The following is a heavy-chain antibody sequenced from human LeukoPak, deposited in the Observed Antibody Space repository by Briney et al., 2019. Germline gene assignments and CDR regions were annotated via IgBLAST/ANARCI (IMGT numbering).Heavy chain of an antibody. V-gene: IGHV3-66*02. CDR1: GFSVSNNY. D-gene: IGHD6-19*01. CDR2: IYSGGST. J-gene: IGHJ4*02. Sequence: PGGSLRLSCAASGFSVSNNYVSWVRQAPGKGLEWVSVIYSGGSTYYADSVKGRFTISRDNSKNTLYLQMSSLRAEDTAVYYCARDKLGSGWYVGFDSWGQGTLVTVSS. CDR3: ARDKLGSGWYVGFDS.